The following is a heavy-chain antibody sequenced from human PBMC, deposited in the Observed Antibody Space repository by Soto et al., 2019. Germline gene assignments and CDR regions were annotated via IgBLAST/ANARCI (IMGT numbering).Heavy chain of an antibody. Sequence: QITLKESGPTLVKHTQTLTLTCSFSGFSLRTREVGVGWIRQPPGKALEWLALIYWDDDKRYSPSLKSRLAISKDTAKNQVVLTMTNMDPVDAATYYCAHNADYYTSAHYQNWGQGTLVTVSS. D-gene: IGHD3-22*01. CDR2: IYWDDDK. CDR3: AHNADYYTSAHYQN. CDR1: GFSLRTREVG. J-gene: IGHJ4*02. V-gene: IGHV2-5*02.